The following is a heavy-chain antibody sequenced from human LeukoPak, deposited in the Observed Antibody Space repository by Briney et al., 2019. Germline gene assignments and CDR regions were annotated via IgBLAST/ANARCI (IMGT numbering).Heavy chain of an antibody. D-gene: IGHD5-18*01. CDR1: GYTFTGYY. Sequence: ASVKVSCKASGYTFTGYYMHWVRQAPGQGLEWMGWINPNSGGTNYAQKFQGRVTMTRDTSISTAYMELSRLRSDDTAVYYCAKSHGYSYGFDYWGQGTLVTVSS. V-gene: IGHV1-2*02. J-gene: IGHJ4*02. CDR2: INPNSGGT. CDR3: AKSHGYSYGFDY.